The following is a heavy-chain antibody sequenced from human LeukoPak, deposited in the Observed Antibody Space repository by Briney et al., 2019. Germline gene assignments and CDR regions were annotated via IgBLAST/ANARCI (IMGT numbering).Heavy chain of an antibody. J-gene: IGHJ4*02. CDR3: ARHSFYYDSSGYYYYFDY. Sequence: SETLSLTCTVSGGSITSSNYYWGWIRQPPGTGLEWIGSIHYSGSTYYNPSLKSRVTFSVDTSKNQFSLRLSSVTAADTAVYYCARHSFYYDSSGYYYYFDYWGQGTLVTVSS. CDR2: IHYSGST. V-gene: IGHV4-39*01. CDR1: GGSITSSNYY. D-gene: IGHD3-22*01.